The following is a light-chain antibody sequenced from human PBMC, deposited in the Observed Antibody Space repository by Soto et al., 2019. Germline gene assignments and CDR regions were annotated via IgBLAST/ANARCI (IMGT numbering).Light chain of an antibody. CDR2: AAS. CDR1: QSVGSTY. Sequence: EIVLTQSPGTLSLSPGERATVSCRASQSVGSTYLAWYQQKPGQAPRLLIYAASSRATGIPDRFSGSGSGTDVTLTISRRESEDFAVYYCQQCDSSPETFGQGTKVEIK. V-gene: IGKV3-20*01. J-gene: IGKJ1*01. CDR3: QQCDSSPET.